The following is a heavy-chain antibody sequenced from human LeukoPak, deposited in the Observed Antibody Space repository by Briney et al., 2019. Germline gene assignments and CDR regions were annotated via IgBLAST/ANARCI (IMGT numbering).Heavy chain of an antibody. D-gene: IGHD4-17*01. Sequence: GGSLRLSCAASGFTFTRFWLTWVRQSPGKGLEWVSGIGITSEYIHYADSVKGRFTISRDNSKNTVYLEMSSLRAEDAAVYYCAKDPNGDYVGAFDTWGQGTMVIVSS. J-gene: IGHJ3*02. CDR1: GFTFTRFW. CDR3: AKDPNGDYVGAFDT. CDR2: IGITSEYI. V-gene: IGHV3-23*01.